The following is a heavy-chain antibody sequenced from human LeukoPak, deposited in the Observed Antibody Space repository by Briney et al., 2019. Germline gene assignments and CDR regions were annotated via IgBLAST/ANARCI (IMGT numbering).Heavy chain of an antibody. D-gene: IGHD3-10*01. Sequence: SETLSLTCTVSGDSISSYYWTWIRQPPGQGLEWIAYIHYSGATNYNPSLKSRVTISIDTCKNQFSLNLSSVTAADTAVYYCTRFSFGRNWFDPWGQGTLVTVSS. CDR1: GDSISSYY. CDR2: IHYSGAT. CDR3: TRFSFGRNWFDP. J-gene: IGHJ5*02. V-gene: IGHV4-59*13.